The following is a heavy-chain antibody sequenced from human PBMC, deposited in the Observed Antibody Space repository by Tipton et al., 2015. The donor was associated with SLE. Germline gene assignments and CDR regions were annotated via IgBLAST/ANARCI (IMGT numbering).Heavy chain of an antibody. Sequence: TLSLTCTVSGGSISGYFWSWIRQPPGKGLEWIGHIYYSGNTGYSYSLRSRVTISLDTPNSKLSLKLTSVTAADTAVYYCARDRRVKFYYGSETSHFDYWGQGILVTVSS. CDR1: GGSISGYF. CDR2: IYYSGNT. CDR3: ARDRRVKFYYGSETSHFDY. J-gene: IGHJ4*02. V-gene: IGHV4-59*01. D-gene: IGHD3-10*01.